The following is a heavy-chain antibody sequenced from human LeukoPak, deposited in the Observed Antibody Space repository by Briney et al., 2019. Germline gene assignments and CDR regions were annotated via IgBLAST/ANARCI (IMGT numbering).Heavy chain of an antibody. D-gene: IGHD6-13*01. J-gene: IGHJ4*02. V-gene: IGHV1-8*01. CDR2: MNPNSGNT. Sequence: ASVKVSCKASGYTFANYDINWVRQATGQGLEWMGWMNPNSGNTGYAQKFQGRVTMTRITSIGTAYMELSGLTSEDTAVYYCAIVVGYRGDYWGQGTLVTVSS. CDR1: GYTFANYD. CDR3: AIVVGYRGDY.